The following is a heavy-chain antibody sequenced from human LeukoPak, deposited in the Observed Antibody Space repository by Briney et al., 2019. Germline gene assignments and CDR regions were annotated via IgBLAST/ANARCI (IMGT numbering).Heavy chain of an antibody. D-gene: IGHD4-17*01. J-gene: IGHJ4*01. Sequence: GGSLRLSCTASGFTFSSYGMSWVRQAPGKGLEWVSAISGSGGSTYYADSVKGRFTISRDNAKNSLYLQMNSLRAEDTAVYYCASRIDYGDYAFDYWGQGTLVTVSS. CDR2: ISGSGGST. V-gene: IGHV3-23*01. CDR3: ASRIDYGDYAFDY. CDR1: GFTFSSYG.